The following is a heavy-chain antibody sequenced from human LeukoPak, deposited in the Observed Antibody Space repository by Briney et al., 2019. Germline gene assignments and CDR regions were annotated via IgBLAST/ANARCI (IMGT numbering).Heavy chain of an antibody. CDR3: AKDYSGSYWGPYYFDY. V-gene: IGHV3-9*01. J-gene: IGHJ4*02. Sequence: PGGSLRLSCAASGFTFDDYAMHWVRQAPEKGLEWVSGISWNSGSIGYADSVKGRFTISRDNAKNSLYLQMNSLRAEDTALYYCAKDYSGSYWGPYYFDYWGQGTLVTVSS. CDR2: ISWNSGSI. D-gene: IGHD1-26*01. CDR1: GFTFDDYA.